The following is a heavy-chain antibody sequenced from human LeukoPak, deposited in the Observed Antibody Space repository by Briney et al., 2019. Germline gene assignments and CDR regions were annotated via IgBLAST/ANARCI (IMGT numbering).Heavy chain of an antibody. CDR2: INPSGGST. D-gene: IGHD2-2*01. J-gene: IGHJ6*02. Sequence: GASVKVSCKASGGTFSSYAISWVRQAPGQGLEWMGIINPSGGSTSYAQKFQGRVTMTRDTSTSTVYMELSSLRSEDTAVYYCARVSGIVVVPAAIDYYYGMDVWGQGTTVTVSS. CDR1: GGTFSSYA. CDR3: ARVSGIVVVPAAIDYYYGMDV. V-gene: IGHV1-46*01.